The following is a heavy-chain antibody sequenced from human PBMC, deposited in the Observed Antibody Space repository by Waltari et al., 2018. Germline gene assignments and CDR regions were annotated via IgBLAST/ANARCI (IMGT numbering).Heavy chain of an antibody. J-gene: IGHJ5*02. V-gene: IGHV1-69*04. CDR1: GYTFTSYG. CDR3: ARGSSPMMGWFDP. D-gene: IGHD6-13*01. CDR2: VTPILGIA. Sequence: QVQLVQSGVEVKKPGASVKVSCKASGYTFTSYGISWVRRAPGQGLEWMGRVTPILGIANDAQKVQGRVTITADKSTSTAYMELGSLRSEDTAGYYCARGSSPMMGWFDPWGQGTLVTVSS.